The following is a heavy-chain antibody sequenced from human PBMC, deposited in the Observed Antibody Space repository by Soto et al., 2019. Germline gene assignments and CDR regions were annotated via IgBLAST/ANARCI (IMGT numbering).Heavy chain of an antibody. CDR3: ARGTAWSCYYQFDY. D-gene: IGHD3-3*01. CDR1: GFNSSNYD. J-gene: IGHJ4*02. V-gene: IGHV3-13*01. Sequence: GGSLRLSCAASGFNSSNYDMHWVRQVTGKGLEWVSGIGVGSGGDTFYADSGKGRFTISRENAKNSLFLQLNSLRAGDTAVYYCARGTAWSCYYQFDYWGQGTLVTVSS. CDR2: IGVGSGGDT.